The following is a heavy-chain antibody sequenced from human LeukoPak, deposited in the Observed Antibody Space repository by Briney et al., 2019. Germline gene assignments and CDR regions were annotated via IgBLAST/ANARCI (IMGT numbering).Heavy chain of an antibody. CDR2: IFPSGST. D-gene: IGHD4-17*01. Sequence: KPSETLSLTCGVSGGSISSSTYYWGWIRQPPGKGLEWIGSIFPSGSTYYNPSLKSQVTVSVDTSKNQFSLKLNSVTAADTAVYYCAKGTVLRYFDYWGQGTLVTVSS. CDR1: GGSISSSTYY. V-gene: IGHV4-39*01. J-gene: IGHJ4*02. CDR3: AKGTVLRYFDY.